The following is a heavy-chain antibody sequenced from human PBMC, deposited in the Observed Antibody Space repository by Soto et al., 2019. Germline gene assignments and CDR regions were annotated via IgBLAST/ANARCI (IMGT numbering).Heavy chain of an antibody. Sequence: EVQLFESGGGLVEPGESLRLSCAASGFIFKDFAMSWVRQAPGKGLEWVSTITTSDDITYSADSVRGRFTISRDNSANTLFLQMSSLRGDDTATYYSTKGYCSGYFDPSAGYSTPDHWGQGTLVTVSS. CDR1: GFIFKDFA. CDR3: TKGYCSGYFDPSAGYSTPDH. D-gene: IGHD2-15*01. V-gene: IGHV3-23*01. J-gene: IGHJ5*02. CDR2: ITTSDDIT.